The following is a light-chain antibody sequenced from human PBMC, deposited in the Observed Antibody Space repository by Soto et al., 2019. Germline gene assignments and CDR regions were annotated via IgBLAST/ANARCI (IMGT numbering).Light chain of an antibody. CDR1: SSDVGGYDY. CDR2: DVS. V-gene: IGLV2-8*01. CDR3: SSYAGRNNYV. Sequence: QSALTQPPSASGSPGQSVTISCTGTSSDVGGYDYVCWYQHHPGKAPKLLIYDVSKRPSGVPDRFSGSKSGNTASLTVSGLQAEDEADYYCSSYAGRNNYVFGTGTKVTVL. J-gene: IGLJ1*01.